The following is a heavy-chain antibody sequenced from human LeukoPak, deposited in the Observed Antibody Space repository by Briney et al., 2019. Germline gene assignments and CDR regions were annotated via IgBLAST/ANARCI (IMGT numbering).Heavy chain of an antibody. CDR3: ARHNSGSIVVVTGWFDP. V-gene: IGHV4-39*01. D-gene: IGHD3-22*01. CDR1: GGSISSSSYY. Sequence: SETLSLTCTVSGGSISSSSYYWGWIRQPSGKGLEWIGSIYYSGSTYYNPSLKSRVTISVDTSKNQFSLKLSSVTAADTAVYYCARHNSGSIVVVTGWFDPWGQGTLVTVSS. CDR2: IYYSGST. J-gene: IGHJ5*02.